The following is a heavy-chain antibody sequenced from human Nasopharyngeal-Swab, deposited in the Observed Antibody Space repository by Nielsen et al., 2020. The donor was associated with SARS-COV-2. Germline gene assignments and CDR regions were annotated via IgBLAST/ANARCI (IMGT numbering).Heavy chain of an antibody. CDR1: GFTFDDYA. CDR3: AKLGYFDL. J-gene: IGHJ2*01. Sequence: SLKISCAASGFTFDDYAMHWVRQAPGKGLEWVSGISWNSGSIAYADSVKGRFTISRDNAKNSLYLQMNSLRAEDTALYYCAKLGYFDLWGRGTLVTVSS. CDR2: ISWNSGSI. V-gene: IGHV3-9*01.